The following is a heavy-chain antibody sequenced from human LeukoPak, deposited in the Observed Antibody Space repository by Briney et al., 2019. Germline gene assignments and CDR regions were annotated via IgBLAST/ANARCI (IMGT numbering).Heavy chain of an antibody. V-gene: IGHV1-18*03. CDR3: AREWDSSGWYDY. D-gene: IGHD6-19*01. J-gene: IGHJ4*02. CDR1: GYTFTSYG. CDR2: ISAYNGNT. Sequence: ASVKVSCKASGYTFTSYGISWVRQAPGQGLEWMGWISAYNGNTNYAQKLQGRVTMTTDTSTSTAYMELSSLRSEDMAVYYCAREWDSSGWYDYWDQGTLVTVSS.